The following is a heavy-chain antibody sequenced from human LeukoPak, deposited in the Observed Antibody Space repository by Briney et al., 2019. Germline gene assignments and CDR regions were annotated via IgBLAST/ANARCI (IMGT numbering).Heavy chain of an antibody. V-gene: IGHV3-21*01. CDR3: ARGIGRTTVIDYYFDY. CDR2: ISSSSSYI. Sequence: GGSLRLSCAASGFTFSSYSMNWVRQAPGKGLEWGSSISSSSSYIYYADSVKGRFTISSDNSKNSLYLQMNSLRAEDTAVYYCARGIGRTTVIDYYFDYWGHGTLVTVSS. J-gene: IGHJ4*01. D-gene: IGHD4-17*01. CDR1: GFTFSSYS.